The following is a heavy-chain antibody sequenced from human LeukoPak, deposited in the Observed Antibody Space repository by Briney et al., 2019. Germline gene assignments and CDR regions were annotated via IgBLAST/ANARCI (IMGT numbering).Heavy chain of an antibody. V-gene: IGHV1-2*02. CDR1: GYTFTGYY. CDR3: ARGYYDRGSLYYFDY. Sequence: ASVKVSFKTPGYTFTGYYMHWVGQAPGQGLEWMGWIDPNSGGTNYAQKFQGRVTMTRDTSIGTAYMELSGLTSDDTAVYYCARGYYDRGSLYYFDYWGQGTLVTVSS. J-gene: IGHJ4*02. D-gene: IGHD3-22*01. CDR2: IDPNSGGT.